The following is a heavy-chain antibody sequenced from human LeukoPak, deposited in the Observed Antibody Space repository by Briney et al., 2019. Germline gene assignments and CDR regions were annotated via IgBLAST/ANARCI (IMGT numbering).Heavy chain of an antibody. CDR2: INPSDDST. D-gene: IGHD2-8*01. J-gene: IGHJ4*02. V-gene: IGHV1-46*01. CDR3: ATMVPEMGY. Sequence: GASVKVSCKASGYTFTSYYLHWVRQAPGQGLEWMGMINPSDDSTIYAQKFQARVTMTRDTSTSTVYMELSSLRSEDTAVYYCATMVPEMGYWGQGTLVTVSS. CDR1: GYTFTSYY.